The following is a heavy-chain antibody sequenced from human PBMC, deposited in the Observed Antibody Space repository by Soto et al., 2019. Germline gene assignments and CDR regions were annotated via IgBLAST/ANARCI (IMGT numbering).Heavy chain of an antibody. V-gene: IGHV6-1*01. CDR1: GDSVSSKTAA. CDR3: ARVSFDHFVHWFDP. J-gene: IGHJ5*02. CDR2: TYFRSKWYN. D-gene: IGHD3-9*01. Sequence: SQTLSLTCAISGDSVSSKTAAWNWIRQSPSRGLEWLGRTYFRSKWYNDYAISVKSRITINPDSSKNQFSLLLNSVTPEDTAVYYCARVSFDHFVHWFDPWGQGTLVTVSS.